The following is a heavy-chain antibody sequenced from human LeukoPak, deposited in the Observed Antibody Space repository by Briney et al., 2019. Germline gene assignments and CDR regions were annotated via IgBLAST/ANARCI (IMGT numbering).Heavy chain of an antibody. CDR3: ARPPLWGWYDY. Sequence: GGSLRLSCAASGFTFSSYEMNWVRQAPGKGLEWVSYISSSGSTIYYADSVKGRFTISRDNAKNSLYLQMNSLRAEDTAVYYCARPPLWGWYDYWGQGTLVTVSS. J-gene: IGHJ4*02. CDR1: GFTFSSYE. CDR2: ISSSGSTI. D-gene: IGHD6-19*01. V-gene: IGHV3-48*03.